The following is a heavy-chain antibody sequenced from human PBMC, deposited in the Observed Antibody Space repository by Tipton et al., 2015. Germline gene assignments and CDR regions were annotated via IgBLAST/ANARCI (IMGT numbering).Heavy chain of an antibody. CDR3: AREDTAIDFDY. D-gene: IGHD5-18*01. Sequence: SLRLSCAASGFTFSSYVMSWVRQAPGKGLEWVSAISGRGVSTYYADSVKGRFTISRDNAKNSLYLQMNSLRAEDTAVYYCAREDTAIDFDYWGQGTLVTVSS. CDR2: ISGRGVST. J-gene: IGHJ4*02. CDR1: GFTFSSYV. V-gene: IGHV3-23*01.